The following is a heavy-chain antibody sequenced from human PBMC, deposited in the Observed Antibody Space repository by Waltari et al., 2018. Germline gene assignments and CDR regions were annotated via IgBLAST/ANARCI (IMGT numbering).Heavy chain of an antibody. Sequence: EVQLVESGGTSVQPGGSLGLSCAASGFTHFVYFISWVRQAPGKGLEWISASSDGGVYTYYADSVKGRFTISRDSSKNTIYLQMNSLRVEDTALYYCAKGFEDLLPFDHWGQGTLVTVST. CDR3: AKGFEDLLPFDH. V-gene: IGHV3-23*04. D-gene: IGHD2-21*01. CDR1: GFTHFVYF. J-gene: IGHJ4*02. CDR2: SSDGGVYT.